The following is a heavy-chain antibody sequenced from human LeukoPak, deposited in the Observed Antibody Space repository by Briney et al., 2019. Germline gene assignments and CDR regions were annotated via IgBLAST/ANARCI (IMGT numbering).Heavy chain of an antibody. CDR3: ACCSGGTCYGGWFDP. CDR1: GYSTSSGYY. D-gene: IGHD2-15*01. CDR2: IYHTGST. Sequence: KPSETLSLTCAVSGYSTSSGYYWGWIRQPPGKGLEWIGSIYHTGSTYYNPSLKSRVTISVDTSKNQFSLKLSSVTAADTAVYYCACCSGGTCYGGWFDPWGQGALVTVSS. J-gene: IGHJ5*02. V-gene: IGHV4-38-2*01.